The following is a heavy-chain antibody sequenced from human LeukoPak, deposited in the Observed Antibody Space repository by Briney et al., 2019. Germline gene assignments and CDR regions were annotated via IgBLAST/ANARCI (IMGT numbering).Heavy chain of an antibody. CDR3: ARDERRVLTVIYYYYGMDV. Sequence: SRVTISVDTSKNQFSLKLSSVTAADTAVYYCARDERRVLTVIYYYYGMDVWGQGTTVTVSS. D-gene: IGHD4-17*01. J-gene: IGHJ6*02. V-gene: IGHV4-34*01.